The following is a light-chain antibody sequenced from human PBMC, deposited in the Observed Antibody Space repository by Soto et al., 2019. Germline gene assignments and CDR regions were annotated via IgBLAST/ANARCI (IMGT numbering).Light chain of an antibody. CDR2: GAS. Sequence: XXPGERATLSCRASQSVSSSYLAWYQQKPGQAPRLLIYGASSRATGIPDRFSGSGSGTDFTLTIRRLEPEDFAVYYCQQYGSSPGYTFGQVTKLEIK. CDR3: QQYGSSPGYT. CDR1: QSVSSSY. J-gene: IGKJ2*01. V-gene: IGKV3-20*01.